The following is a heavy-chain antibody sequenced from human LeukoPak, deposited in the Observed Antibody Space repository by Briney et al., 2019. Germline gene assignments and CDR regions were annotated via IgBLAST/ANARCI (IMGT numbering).Heavy chain of an antibody. D-gene: IGHD3-10*01. Sequence: PGGSLRLSCAASGFTFSSYAMSWVRQAPGKGLEWVSAISGSGGSTYYADSVKGRFTISRDNSKNTLYLQMNSLRAEDTAVYYCAKGIRFGENGSSGYFDYWGQGTLVTVSS. J-gene: IGHJ4*02. V-gene: IGHV3-23*01. CDR2: ISGSGGST. CDR3: AKGIRFGENGSSGYFDY. CDR1: GFTFSSYA.